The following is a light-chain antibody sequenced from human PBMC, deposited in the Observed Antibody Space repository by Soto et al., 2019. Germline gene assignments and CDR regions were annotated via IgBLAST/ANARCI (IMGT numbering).Light chain of an antibody. CDR1: NIGSKS. J-gene: IGLJ3*02. CDR2: DDG. Sequence: SYELTQPPSVSVAPGQTARITCGGNNIGSKSVHWYQQKSVQAPVLVLYDDGDRPSGIPERFSGSNSGNTAALTISRVEAGDEADYYCQVWDSSSDQRVFGGGTQLTVL. V-gene: IGLV3-21*02. CDR3: QVWDSSSDQRV.